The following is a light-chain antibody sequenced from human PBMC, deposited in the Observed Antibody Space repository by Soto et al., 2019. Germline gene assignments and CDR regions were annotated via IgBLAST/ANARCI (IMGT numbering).Light chain of an antibody. J-gene: IGLJ2*01. CDR2: DVT. CDR3: CSYTDIALDVV. CDR1: SSDIGDYDY. Sequence: QSALTQPASVSGSPGQSITISCTGTSSDIGDYDYVSWYQQLPGKAPKLLIFDVTHRPSGVSDRFSGSKSGNTASLTISGVRPEDEADYYCCSYTDIALDVVFGGGTKLIVL. V-gene: IGLV2-14*03.